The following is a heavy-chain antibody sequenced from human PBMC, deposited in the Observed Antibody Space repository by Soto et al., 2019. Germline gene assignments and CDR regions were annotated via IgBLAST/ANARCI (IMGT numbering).Heavy chain of an antibody. V-gene: IGHV3-30*18. CDR3: AKDRVGGTFYTPLGF. Sequence: PGGSLRLSCQASGFNCDNYGMHWVRQAPGKGLEWVAVITYDGSNKYYADSAKGRFTISRDNSKNTLSLHLNTLKPEDTAVYHCAKDRVGGTFYTPLGFWGQGTLVTVSS. J-gene: IGHJ4*02. CDR1: GFNCDNYG. D-gene: IGHD1-7*01. CDR2: ITYDGSNK.